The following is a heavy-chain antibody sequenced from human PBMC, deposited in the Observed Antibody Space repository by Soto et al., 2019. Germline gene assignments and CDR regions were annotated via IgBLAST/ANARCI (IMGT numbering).Heavy chain of an antibody. CDR1: GYGMSIDV. Sequence: NLACKTSGYGMSIDVISWGRKTHRQGLEWMGWISAYNGXTXXXXKLQGRVTMTTDTSTSTAYMELRSLRSDDTAVYYCARDESSYYDSSGPSDAFDICGQGTMVSVPS. CDR2: ISAYNGXT. D-gene: IGHD3-22*01. V-gene: IGHV1-18*01. J-gene: IGHJ3*02. CDR3: ARDESSYYDSSGPSDAFDI.